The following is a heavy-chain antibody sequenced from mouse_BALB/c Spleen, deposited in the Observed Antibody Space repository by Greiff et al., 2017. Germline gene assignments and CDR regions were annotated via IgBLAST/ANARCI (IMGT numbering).Heavy chain of an antibody. D-gene: IGHD2-4*01. CDR3: ASSPYDYDGFDY. J-gene: IGHJ2*01. CDR2: IYPGSGNT. V-gene: IGHV1-77*01. CDR1: GYTFTDYY. Sequence: QVQLQQSGAELARPGASVKLSCKASGYTFTDYYINWVKQRTGQGLEWIGEIYPGSGNTYYNEKFKGKATLTADKSSSTAYMQLSSLTSEDSAVYFCASSPYDYDGFDYWGQGTTLTVSS.